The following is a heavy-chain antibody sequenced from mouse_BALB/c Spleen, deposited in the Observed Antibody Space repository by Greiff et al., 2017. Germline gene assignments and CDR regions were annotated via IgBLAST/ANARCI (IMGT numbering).Heavy chain of an antibody. J-gene: IGHJ3*01. D-gene: IGHD1-1*01. V-gene: IGHV1-80*01. Sequence: QVQLQQSGAELVRPGSSVKISCKASGYAFSSYWMNWVKQRPGQGLEWIGQIYPGDGDTNYNGKFKGKATLTADKSSSTAYMQLSSLTSEDSAVYFCASPYYGSSWGFAYWGQGTLVTVSA. CDR3: ASPYYGSSWGFAY. CDR1: GYAFSSYW. CDR2: IYPGDGDT.